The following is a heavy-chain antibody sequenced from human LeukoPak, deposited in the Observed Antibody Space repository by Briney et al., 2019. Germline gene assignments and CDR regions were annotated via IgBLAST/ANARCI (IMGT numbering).Heavy chain of an antibody. V-gene: IGHV3-7*03. CDR1: GFTFSSYW. Sequence: GGSLRLSCAASGFTFSSYWMSWVRQAPGKGLEWVANIKQDGSEKYYVDSVKGRFTISRDNAKNSLYLQMNSLRAEDTAVYYCARDQGTRIVVVPAYDYYYGMDVWGKGATVTVSS. CDR2: IKQDGSEK. D-gene: IGHD2-2*01. J-gene: IGHJ6*04. CDR3: ARDQGTRIVVVPAYDYYYGMDV.